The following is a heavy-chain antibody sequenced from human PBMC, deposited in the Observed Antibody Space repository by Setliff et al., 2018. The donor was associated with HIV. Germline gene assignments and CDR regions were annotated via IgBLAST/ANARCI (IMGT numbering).Heavy chain of an antibody. CDR2: IWYDGSNE. D-gene: IGHD3-10*01. V-gene: IGHV3-33*06. Sequence: PGGSLRLSCAASGFTFSSYGMHWVRQAPGKGLEWVAVIWYDGSNEYYADSVKGRFTISRDNSQNTLYLQMNSLRAEDTAVYYCAKVRLSGSWGAYYYMDVWGKGTTVTVSS. J-gene: IGHJ6*03. CDR1: GFTFSSYG. CDR3: AKVRLSGSWGAYYYMDV.